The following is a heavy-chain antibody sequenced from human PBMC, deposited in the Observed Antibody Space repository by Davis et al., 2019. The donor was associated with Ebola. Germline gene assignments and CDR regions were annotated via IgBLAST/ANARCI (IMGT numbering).Heavy chain of an antibody. CDR2: IKQDGSEK. V-gene: IGHV3-7*03. D-gene: IGHD6-19*01. CDR3: ARGVAVGGFYFDY. CDR1: GFIFSTYV. Sequence: GESLKIPCSASGFIFSTYVMSWVRQAPGKGLEWVANIKQDGSEKYYVDSVKGRFTVSRDNTKNSLYLQMNSLRAEDTAVYFCARGVAVGGFYFDYWGQGTLVTVSS. J-gene: IGHJ4*02.